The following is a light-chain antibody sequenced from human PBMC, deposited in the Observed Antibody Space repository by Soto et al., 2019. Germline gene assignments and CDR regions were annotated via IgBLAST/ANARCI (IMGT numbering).Light chain of an antibody. J-gene: IGKJ4*01. CDR3: QQYYSTPLT. CDR2: WAS. CDR1: QSVLYSSNNKNY. V-gene: IGKV4-1*01. Sequence: DIVMAQSPDSLAVSLGEGATINCKSSQSVLYSSNNKNYLAWYQQNQGQHPKLLIYWASTRDSGVPDRFSGSGSGTDFTLTISSMQAEDVAVYYCQQYYSTPLTFGGGTKV.